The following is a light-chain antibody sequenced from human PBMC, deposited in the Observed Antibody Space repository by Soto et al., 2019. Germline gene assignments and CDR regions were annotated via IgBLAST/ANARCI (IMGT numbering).Light chain of an antibody. CDR2: EFT. V-gene: IGLV2-14*01. Sequence: QSALTQPASVSGSPGQSITISCTGASSDVGGYKYVSWYQQHPGKAPKLMIYEFTNRPSGVSYRFSGSKSANTASLTISGLEAEDDADYYCTTYRSNTRVFGGGTKLTVL. CDR3: TTYRSNTRV. J-gene: IGLJ3*02. CDR1: SSDVGGYKY.